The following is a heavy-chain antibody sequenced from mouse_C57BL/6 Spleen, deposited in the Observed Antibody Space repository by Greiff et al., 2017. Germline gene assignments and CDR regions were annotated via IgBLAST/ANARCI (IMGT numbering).Heavy chain of an antibody. CDR2: ISSGGSYT. Sequence: EVQLVESGGDLVKPGGSLKLSCAASGFTFSSYGMSWVRQTPDKRLEWVATISSGGSYTYYTDSVKGRFTISRDNAKNPLYLQMSSLQSEDTAMYCSGRLGRGDFGDWGQGTTLTVAS. V-gene: IGHV5-6*01. J-gene: IGHJ2*01. CDR3: GRLGRGDFGD. CDR1: GFTFSSYG. D-gene: IGHD4-1*01.